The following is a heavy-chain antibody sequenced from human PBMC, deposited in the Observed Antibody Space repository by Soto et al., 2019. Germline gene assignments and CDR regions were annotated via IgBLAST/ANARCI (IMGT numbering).Heavy chain of an antibody. J-gene: IGHJ4*02. V-gene: IGHV4-34*01. CDR2: INESGST. CDR1: GQSFSGHS. D-gene: IGHD1-1*01. CDR3: ARGSGIVALPGELEDVKYDY. Sequence: QVQLQQWGAGLVKPSETLSLSCAVYGQSFSGHSWAWIRQPPGKGLEWIGEINESGSTYYNPSLKSRVTFSTDTSKNQLSLKLSSVSAADTAAYFCARGSGIVALPGELEDVKYDYWGQGTLVNVPS.